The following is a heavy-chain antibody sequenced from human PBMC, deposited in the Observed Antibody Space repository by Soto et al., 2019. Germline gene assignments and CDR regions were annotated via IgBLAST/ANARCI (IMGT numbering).Heavy chain of an antibody. D-gene: IGHD3-16*02. V-gene: IGHV1-18*01. CDR2: ISAYNGNT. J-gene: IGHJ4*02. Sequence: AAVKVSCKASGYTFTSYGICWVRQAPGQGLEWMGWISAYNGNTNYAQKLQGRVTMTTDTSTSTAYMELRSLRSDDTAVYYCARPSYDYVWGSYQALTYYFDYWGQGTLVTVSS. CDR1: GYTFTSYG. CDR3: ARPSYDYVWGSYQALTYYFDY.